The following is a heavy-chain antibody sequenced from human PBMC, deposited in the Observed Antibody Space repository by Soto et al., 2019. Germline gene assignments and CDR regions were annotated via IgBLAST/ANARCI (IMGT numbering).Heavy chain of an antibody. CDR2: INPNSGGT. CDR1: GYTFTGYY. D-gene: IGHD6-13*01. Sequence: GASVKVSCKASGYTFTGYYMHWVRQAPGQGLEWMGWINPNSGGTNYAQKFQGRVTMTRDTSISTAYMELSRLRSDDTAVYYCASYSSSWPPGHGQWLIDHYYYGMDVWGQGTTVTVSS. CDR3: ASYSSSWPPGHGQWLIDHYYYGMDV. V-gene: IGHV1-2*02. J-gene: IGHJ6*02.